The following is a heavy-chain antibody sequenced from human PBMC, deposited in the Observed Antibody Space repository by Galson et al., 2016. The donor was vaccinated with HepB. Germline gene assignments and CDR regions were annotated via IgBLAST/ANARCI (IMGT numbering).Heavy chain of an antibody. J-gene: IGHJ3*01. CDR1: GFSFSSYA. CDR2: ITGRGTST. D-gene: IGHD6-6*01. CDR3: AKDPQWTTSSRGAFDV. V-gene: IGHV3-23*01. Sequence: SLRLSCAVSGFSFSSYAMSWVRQAPGKGLEWVSTITGRGTSTYYADSVEGRFTISRDNSKSTLYLQMNGLRAEDTAVYYCAKDPQWTTSSRGAFDVWGQGTMLTVFS.